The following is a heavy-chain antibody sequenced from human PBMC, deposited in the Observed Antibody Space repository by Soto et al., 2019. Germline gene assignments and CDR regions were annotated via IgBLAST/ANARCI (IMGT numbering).Heavy chain of an antibody. Sequence: ASVKVSCKASGYTFTSYGISWVRQALGQGLEWMGWISAYNGNTNYAQKLQGRVIMTTDTSTSTAYMELRSLRSDDTAVYYCARDCSSTSCYDLDYWGQGTLVTVSS. CDR3: ARDCSSTSCYDLDY. CDR2: ISAYNGNT. J-gene: IGHJ4*02. V-gene: IGHV1-18*01. D-gene: IGHD2-2*01. CDR1: GYTFTSYG.